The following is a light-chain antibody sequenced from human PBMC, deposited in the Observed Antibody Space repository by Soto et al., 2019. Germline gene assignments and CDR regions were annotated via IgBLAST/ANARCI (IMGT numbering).Light chain of an antibody. Sequence: EIVMTQSPATLSVSPGERVTLSCRASESVYSYLAWYKQKPGQPPRLLIYGASTRATGIPARFSGSGSGTEVSLTISSLQSEDFAVYYCQKYNNWPLTFGGGTKVEI. CDR1: ESVYSY. V-gene: IGKV3-15*01. J-gene: IGKJ4*01. CDR2: GAS. CDR3: QKYNNWPLT.